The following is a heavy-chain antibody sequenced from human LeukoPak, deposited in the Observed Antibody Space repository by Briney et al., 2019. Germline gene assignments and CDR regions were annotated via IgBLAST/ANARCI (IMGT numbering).Heavy chain of an antibody. CDR2: IYYSGST. D-gene: IGHD3-22*01. CDR3: AGGGPGSTYYYDSSGDYFGY. J-gene: IGHJ4*02. Sequence: SETLSLTCTVSGGSISSYYWSWIRQPPGKGLEWIGYIYYSGSTNYNPSLKSRVTISVDTSKNQFSLKLSSVTAADTAVYYCAGGGPGSTYYYDSSGDYFGYWGQGTLVTVSS. CDR1: GGSISSYY. V-gene: IGHV4-59*01.